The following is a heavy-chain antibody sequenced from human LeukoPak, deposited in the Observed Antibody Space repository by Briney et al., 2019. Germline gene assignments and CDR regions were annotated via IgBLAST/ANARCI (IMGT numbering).Heavy chain of an antibody. J-gene: IGHJ4*02. V-gene: IGHV1-2*02. CDR1: GYTFSGYY. D-gene: IGHD2/OR15-2a*01. CDR3: ARTRGTHISMAYLDS. Sequence: ASVKVSCKASGYTFSGYYIHWVRQAPGQGLEWMGWINPNTGGTKYAQRFQDRVTMTRVTSITTAYMELSSLRSDDTAVYYCARTRGTHISMAYLDSWGQGTLVTVSS. CDR2: INPNTGGT.